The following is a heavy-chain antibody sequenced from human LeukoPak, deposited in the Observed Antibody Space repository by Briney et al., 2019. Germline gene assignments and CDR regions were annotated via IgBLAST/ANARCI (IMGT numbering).Heavy chain of an antibody. CDR3: ARAGYYYYYMDV. CDR1: GGSFSGYY. V-gene: IGHV4-34*01. J-gene: IGHJ6*03. Sequence: NPSETLSLTCAVYGGSFSGYYWSWSRQPPGKGLEWIGEINHSGSTNYNPSLKSRVTISVDTSKNQFSLKLSSVTAADTAVYYCARAGYYYYYMDVWGKGTTVTVSS. CDR2: INHSGST.